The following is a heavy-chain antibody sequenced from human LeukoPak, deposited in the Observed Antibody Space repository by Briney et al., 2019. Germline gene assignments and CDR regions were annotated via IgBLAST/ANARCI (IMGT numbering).Heavy chain of an antibody. CDR2: ISYDGSYK. D-gene: IGHD3-10*01. Sequence: GRSLRLSCAASGFTFSSYGMHWVRQAPGKGLEWVAVISYDGSYKSYADSVKGRFTISRDNSKHTLYLQMNSLRAEDTAVYYCAKGVGRGVAHAFDVWGQGTMVTVSS. V-gene: IGHV3-30*18. J-gene: IGHJ3*01. CDR1: GFTFSSYG. CDR3: AKGVGRGVAHAFDV.